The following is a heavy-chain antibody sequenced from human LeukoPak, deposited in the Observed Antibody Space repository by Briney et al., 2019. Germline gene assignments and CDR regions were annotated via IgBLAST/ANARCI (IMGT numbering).Heavy chain of an antibody. J-gene: IGHJ4*02. CDR3: SRESGAFSPFGY. Sequence: PSETLSLTCGVSGXSISSTNWWSWVRQPPGQELEWIGEISLSGLTNYNPSLKSRVTMSLDKSKNHLSLNLTSVTAADTAVYYCSRESGAFSPFGYWGQGILVTVSS. D-gene: IGHD1-26*01. V-gene: IGHV4-4*02. CDR1: GXSISSTNW. CDR2: ISLSGLT.